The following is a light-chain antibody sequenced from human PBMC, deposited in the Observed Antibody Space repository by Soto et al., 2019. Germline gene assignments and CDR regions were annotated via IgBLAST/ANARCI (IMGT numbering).Light chain of an antibody. CDR3: QQYGGSPLYT. J-gene: IGKJ2*01. CDR2: GAS. CDR1: QSVSSY. V-gene: IGKV3-20*01. Sequence: EILMTQSPATLSVFPGERATLSCRASQSVSSYLAWYQQKPGQPPRLLIYGASSRATGIPDRFSGSGSGTDFTLTISRLEPEDFAVYYCQQYGGSPLYTFGPVNKVDI.